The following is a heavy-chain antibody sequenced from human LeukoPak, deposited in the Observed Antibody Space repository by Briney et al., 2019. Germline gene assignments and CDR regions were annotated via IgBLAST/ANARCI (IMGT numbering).Heavy chain of an antibody. Sequence: GSLRLSGAASGFTFSTYAMYWVRQAPGKGLEWVSSISGSAGSTYYADSVKGRFTISRDNSKNTLYLQMNSLSAEDTALYYCAKDRTTAWNCFDSWGQGTLVTVSS. CDR1: GFTFSTYA. CDR3: AKDRTTAWNCFDS. V-gene: IGHV3-23*01. D-gene: IGHD1-1*01. CDR2: ISGSAGST. J-gene: IGHJ4*02.